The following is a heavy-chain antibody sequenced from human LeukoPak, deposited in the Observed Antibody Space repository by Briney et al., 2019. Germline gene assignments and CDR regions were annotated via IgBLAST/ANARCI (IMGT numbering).Heavy chain of an antibody. Sequence: GRSLRLSCAASGFNVSIYWMHWVRQVPGKGRGWVSRINSDGSRRMYADSGKGRFTISRDNAKNTLYLEMNNLRAEDTATYFCTRGGYCGADNCYSGGDYFDPWGQGTLVTVSS. V-gene: IGHV3-74*03. CDR1: GFNVSIYW. CDR2: INSDGSRR. CDR3: TRGGYCGADNCYSGGDYFDP. D-gene: IGHD2-15*01. J-gene: IGHJ5*02.